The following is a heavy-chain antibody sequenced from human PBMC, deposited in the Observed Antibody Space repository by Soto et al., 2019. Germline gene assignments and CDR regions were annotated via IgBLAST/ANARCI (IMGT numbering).Heavy chain of an antibody. CDR3: ARASVQFLFAP. CDR2: ISYTGSN. J-gene: IGHJ5*02. D-gene: IGHD3-3*01. CDR1: GDSISSGENY. Sequence: SETLSRTCTVSGDSISSGENYWTWIREPPGTDLEWIGYISYTGSNHYTQSVRRRVSISMDTSKNQFSLKLSAVTAAATAVDYCARASVQFLFAPWGLGTMVTASS. V-gene: IGHV4-30-4*01.